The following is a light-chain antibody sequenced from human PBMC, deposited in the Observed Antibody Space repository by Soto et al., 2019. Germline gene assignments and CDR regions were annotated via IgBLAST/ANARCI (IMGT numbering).Light chain of an antibody. V-gene: IGKV3-15*01. CDR2: GAS. CDR3: QEYNNWPPDRT. Sequence: EIVMTQSPATLSVSPGERATLSCRASQSVSSNLAWYQQKPGQAPRLLIYGASTRATGIPARFSGSGSGTAFTLTFGSLQSEDVSMYFCQEYNNWPPDRTVGQETRVEIK. CDR1: QSVSSN. J-gene: IGKJ1*01.